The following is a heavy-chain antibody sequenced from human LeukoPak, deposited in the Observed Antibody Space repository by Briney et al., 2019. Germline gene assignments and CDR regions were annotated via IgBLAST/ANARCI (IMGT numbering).Heavy chain of an antibody. V-gene: IGHV1-8*03. CDR3: ARGRSDY. D-gene: IGHD3-16*02. Sequence: ASVKVSCKASGYTFTGYYMHWVRQAPGQGLEWMGWMNPNSGNTGYAQKFQGRVTITRNTSISTAYMELSSLRSEDTAVYYCARGRSDYWGQGTLVTVSS. J-gene: IGHJ4*02. CDR2: MNPNSGNT. CDR1: GYTFTGYY.